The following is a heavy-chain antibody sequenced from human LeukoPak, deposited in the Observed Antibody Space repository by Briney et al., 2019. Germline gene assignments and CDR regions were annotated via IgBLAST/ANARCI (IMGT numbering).Heavy chain of an antibody. CDR3: ARRVRSADYRLDY. Sequence: PSETLSLTCAVYGGSFTIYSWTWIRQPPAKSLEWVGEISPSGNTQYNPSLKSRVTISLDASKSQFYLKLNSVTAADTAVYYCARRVRSADYRLDYWGQGTLVTVSS. J-gene: IGHJ4*02. CDR2: ISPSGNT. D-gene: IGHD4-11*01. CDR1: GGSFTIYS. V-gene: IGHV4-34*01.